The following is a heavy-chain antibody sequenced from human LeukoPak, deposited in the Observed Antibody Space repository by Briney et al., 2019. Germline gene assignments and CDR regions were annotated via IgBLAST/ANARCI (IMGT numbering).Heavy chain of an antibody. V-gene: IGHV3-23*01. CDR1: GFTFSSYA. D-gene: IGHD2-15*01. CDR2: IRGSGGST. Sequence: PGGSLRLSCAASGFTFSSYAMSWVRQAPGKGLEWVSGIRGSGGSTNYADSVKGRFTISRDNSKNTLYLQMNSLRAEDTAVYYCAKDLWFVGYCSGGSCQEDDAFDIWGQGTMVTVSS. CDR3: AKDLWFVGYCSGGSCQEDDAFDI. J-gene: IGHJ3*02.